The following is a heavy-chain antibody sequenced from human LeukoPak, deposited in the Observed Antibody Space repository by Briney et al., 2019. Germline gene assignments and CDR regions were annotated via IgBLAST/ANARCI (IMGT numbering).Heavy chain of an antibody. V-gene: IGHV3-30*04. CDR2: ISYDGSNK. CDR3: VRVRVGSTQFDY. D-gene: IGHD3-10*01. J-gene: IGHJ4*02. CDR1: GFPFSSFA. Sequence: PGMSLRLSCAASGFPFSSFAMHWVRQAPGKGLEWVAVISYDGSNKYYADSVKGRFTISRDNSMNRLYLQMSRLRPEDTAVYYCVRVRVGSTQFDYWGQGTLVTVSS.